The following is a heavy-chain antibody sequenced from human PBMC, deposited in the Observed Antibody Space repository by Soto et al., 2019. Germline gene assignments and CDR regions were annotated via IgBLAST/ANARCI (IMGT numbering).Heavy chain of an antibody. CDR2: INAGNGNT. V-gene: IGHV1-3*01. D-gene: IGHD4-17*01. CDR3: ASGDGDYEYYYYYYTDV. Sequence: GASVKVSWKASGYTFTSYAMHSVRQAPGQRLEWMGWINAGNGNTKYSQKIQGRVTITRDTSASTAYMELSSRRSEDTAVYFCASGDGDYEYYYYYYTDVWGKGTTVTVSS. CDR1: GYTFTSYA. J-gene: IGHJ6*03.